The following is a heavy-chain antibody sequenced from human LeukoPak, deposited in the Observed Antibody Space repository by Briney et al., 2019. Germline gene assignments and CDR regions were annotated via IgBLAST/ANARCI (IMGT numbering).Heavy chain of an antibody. D-gene: IGHD3-16*02. CDR2: ITSSSSYI. CDR1: GFTFSRYS. Sequence: GGSLRLPCAASGFTFSRYSMNWVRQAPGKGLEWVSSITSSSSYIYYADSVKGRFTISRDNAKNSLYLQMNSLRAEDTAVYYCAREAFYDYVWGSYPRLFDSWGQGTLVTVSS. V-gene: IGHV3-21*01. CDR3: AREAFYDYVWGSYPRLFDS. J-gene: IGHJ4*02.